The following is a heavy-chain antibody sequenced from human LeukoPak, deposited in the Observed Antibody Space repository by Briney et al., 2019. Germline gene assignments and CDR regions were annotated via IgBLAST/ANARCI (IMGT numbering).Heavy chain of an antibody. Sequence: ASVKVSCRASGGTFSSYAISWVRQAPGQGLEWMGLVKPNSGDSDFIQKFRGRVTVTTGVSTTTIHMELNNLRSDDTAVFYCARDRGVPGPGNALDIWGQGTMVTVSS. CDR3: ARDRGVPGPGNALDI. V-gene: IGHV1-2*06. D-gene: IGHD2-8*01. CDR2: VKPNSGDS. J-gene: IGHJ3*02. CDR1: GGTFSSYA.